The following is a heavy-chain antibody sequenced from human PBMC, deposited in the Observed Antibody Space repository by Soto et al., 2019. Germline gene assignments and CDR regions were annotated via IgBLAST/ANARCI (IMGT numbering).Heavy chain of an antibody. J-gene: IGHJ6*02. CDR3: ARGFGYYDTSGYYGAYYYYGMDV. CDR2: ISDSSSTI. D-gene: IGHD3-22*01. Sequence: GGSLRLSCAASGFTFSDYSMNWVRQAPGKGLEWASYISDSSSTIYYADSVKGRFTISRDNAKNSLYLQVNSLRDEDTAVFYCARGFGYYDTSGYYGAYYYYGMDVWGQGTTVTVSS. V-gene: IGHV3-48*02. CDR1: GFTFSDYS.